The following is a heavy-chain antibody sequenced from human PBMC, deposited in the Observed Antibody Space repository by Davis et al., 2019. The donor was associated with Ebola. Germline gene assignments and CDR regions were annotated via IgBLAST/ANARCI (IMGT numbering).Heavy chain of an antibody. Sequence: SETLSLTCAVSGGSISSGGYSWSWIRQPPGKGLEWIGYIYYSGSTNYNPSLKSRVTISVDTSKNQFSLKLSSVTAADTAVYYCARANPYSSGWYPTDFDYWGQGTLVTVSS. CDR1: GGSISSGGYS. CDR2: IYYSGST. J-gene: IGHJ4*02. V-gene: IGHV4-61*08. D-gene: IGHD6-19*01. CDR3: ARANPYSSGWYPTDFDY.